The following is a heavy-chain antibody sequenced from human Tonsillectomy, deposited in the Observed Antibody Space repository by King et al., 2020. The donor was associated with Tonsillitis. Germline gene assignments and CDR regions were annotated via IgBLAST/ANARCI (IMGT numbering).Heavy chain of an antibody. CDR3: ARDAVGFAGMDV. D-gene: IGHD2-15*01. CDR1: GGTFSNYA. J-gene: IGHJ6*02. Sequence: VQLVESGAEVKKPGSSVKVSCKASGGTFSNYAITWVRQAPGQGLEWMGGIIPIFGTTNYAQKFQGRVTITADESTSTAYMELSSLRSEDTAVYYCARDAVGFAGMDVWGQGTTVTVSS. V-gene: IGHV1-69*01. CDR2: IIPIFGTT.